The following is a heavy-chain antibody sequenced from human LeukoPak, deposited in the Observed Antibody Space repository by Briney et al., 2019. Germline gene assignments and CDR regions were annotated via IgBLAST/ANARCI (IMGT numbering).Heavy chain of an antibody. CDR3: ARDPSGSFLY. D-gene: IGHD6-19*01. J-gene: IGHJ4*02. Sequence: ASVKVSCKASGYTFTDYYMHWVRQAPGQGLEWMGWINPNSGVTNYAQKFQGRVTTTRDTSISTAYMELSRLRSDDTAVYYCARDPSGSFLYWGQGTLVTVSS. V-gene: IGHV1-2*02. CDR1: GYTFTDYY. CDR2: INPNSGVT.